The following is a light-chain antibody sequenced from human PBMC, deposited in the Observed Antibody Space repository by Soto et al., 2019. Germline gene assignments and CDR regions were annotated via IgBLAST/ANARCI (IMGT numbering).Light chain of an antibody. CDR3: QQGYT. CDR1: QSLAGRY. V-gene: IGKV3-20*01. J-gene: IGKJ3*01. CDR2: GAS. Sequence: ELVLTQSPGTLSLSPGERATLSCRASQSLAGRYLAWYHQKPGQAPRLLIYGASSSATDIPDRFSGSGSGTDFTLTITRLEPEEYAVYFCQQGYTFGPGTKVDIK.